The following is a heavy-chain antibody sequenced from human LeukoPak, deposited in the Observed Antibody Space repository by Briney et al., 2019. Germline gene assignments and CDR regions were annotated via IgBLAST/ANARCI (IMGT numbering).Heavy chain of an antibody. CDR2: ISYDGSNK. CDR1: GFTFSSYA. CDR3: ARALLQPGHQLLLFDY. J-gene: IGHJ4*02. D-gene: IGHD2-2*01. V-gene: IGHV3-30*04. Sequence: GGSLRLSCAASGFTFSSYAMHWVRQAPGKGLEWVAVISYDGSNKYYADSVKGRFTISRDNSKNTLYLQMSSLRAEDTAVYYCARALLQPGHQLLLFDYWGQGTLVTVSS.